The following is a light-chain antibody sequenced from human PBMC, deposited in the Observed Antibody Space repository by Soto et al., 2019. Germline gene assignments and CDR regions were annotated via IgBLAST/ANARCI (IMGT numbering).Light chain of an antibody. Sequence: SALTQPASVSGSPGQSITISCTGTSSDVGSYNLVSWYQQHPGKAPKLMIYEGSKRPSGVSNRFSGSKSGNTASLTISGLQAEDEADYYCCSYAGSSTDVVLGGGTKLTVL. CDR2: EGS. J-gene: IGLJ2*01. V-gene: IGLV2-23*01. CDR3: CSYAGSSTDVV. CDR1: SSDVGSYNL.